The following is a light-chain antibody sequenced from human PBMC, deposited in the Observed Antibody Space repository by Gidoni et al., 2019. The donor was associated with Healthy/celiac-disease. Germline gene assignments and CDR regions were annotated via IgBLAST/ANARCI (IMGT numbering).Light chain of an antibody. J-gene: IGKJ2*01. CDR1: QSISSY. CDR2: AAS. Sequence: DIQMTQYPSSLSASVGDRVTITCRASQSISSYLNWYQQKPGKALKLLIYAASSLQSGVPSRFSGSGSGTDFTLTISSLQPEDFATYYCQQSYSTPQRTFGQGTKLEIK. V-gene: IGKV1-39*01. CDR3: QQSYSTPQRT.